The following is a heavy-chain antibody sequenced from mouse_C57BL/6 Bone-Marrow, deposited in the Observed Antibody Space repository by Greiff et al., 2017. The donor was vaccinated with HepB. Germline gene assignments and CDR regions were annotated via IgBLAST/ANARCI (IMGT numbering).Heavy chain of an antibody. CDR2: ISNGGGST. J-gene: IGHJ2*01. V-gene: IGHV5-12*01. Sequence: KVEESGAGLVQPGGSLKLSCAASGFTFSYYYMYWVRQTPEKRLEWVAYISNGGGSTYYPVTVKGRFTISRDNAKNTLYVQMSRLKSDDTAMYYCAGGYWDNWGQGTTLTVSS. CDR1: GFTFSYYY. D-gene: IGHD2-3*01. CDR3: AGGYWDN.